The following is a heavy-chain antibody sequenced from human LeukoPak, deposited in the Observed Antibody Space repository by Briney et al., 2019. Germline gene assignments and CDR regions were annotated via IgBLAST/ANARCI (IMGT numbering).Heavy chain of an antibody. V-gene: IGHV4-4*07. CDR3: AREGAYYDMLAGYYNSYYYYYMDV. J-gene: IGHJ6*03. CDR1: GVSISSYY. CDR2: IYNSGST. Sequence: ASETLSLTCTVSGVSISSYYWSWIRQPAGKGLEWIGRIYNSGSTNYNPSLKSRVNISVDTPKNQFSLKLSSVIAADTAVYYCAREGAYYDMLAGYYNSYYYYYMDVWGKGTTVTISS. D-gene: IGHD3-9*01.